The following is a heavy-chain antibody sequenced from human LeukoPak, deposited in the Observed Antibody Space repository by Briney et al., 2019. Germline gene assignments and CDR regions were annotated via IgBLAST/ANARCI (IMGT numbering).Heavy chain of an antibody. D-gene: IGHD6-19*01. CDR3: AKDQSSGWPNYFDY. V-gene: IGHV3-23*01. CDR1: GFTFSSYA. Sequence: GGSLRLSCAASGFTFSSYAMSWVRQAPGKGLEWVSAISGSGGSTYYSDSVKGRFTISRDNSKSTLYLQMNSLRAEDTALYYCAKDQSSGWPNYFDYWGQGTLVTVSS. CDR2: ISGSGGST. J-gene: IGHJ4*02.